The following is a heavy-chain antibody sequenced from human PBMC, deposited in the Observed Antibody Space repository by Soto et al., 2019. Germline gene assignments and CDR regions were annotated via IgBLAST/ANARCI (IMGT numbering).Heavy chain of an antibody. CDR1: GFTFDDYA. V-gene: IGHV3-9*01. J-gene: IGHJ6*02. CDR3: AKDQVAAAGTHYYYGMDV. D-gene: IGHD6-13*01. CDR2: ISWNSGSI. Sequence: SLRLSCAASGFTFDDYAMHWVRQAPGKGLEWVSGISWNSGSIGYADSVKGRFTISRDNAKNSLYLQMNSLRAEDTALYYCAKDQVAAAGTHYYYGMDVWGQGTTVTVSS.